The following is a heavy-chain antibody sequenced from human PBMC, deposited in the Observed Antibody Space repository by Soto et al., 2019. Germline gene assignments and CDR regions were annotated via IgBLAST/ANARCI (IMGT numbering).Heavy chain of an antibody. CDR3: ARDGGFYP. J-gene: IGHJ5*02. CDR1: GITFNNFA. CDR2: ILYDGSNK. D-gene: IGHD3-10*01. Sequence: QVQLVESGGGVVQPGRSLRLSCVASGITFNNFAMHWVRQAPGKGLEWVAAILYDGSNKYYADSVKGRFTISRDNSKNTLYLQMNSLRTEDTAVYYCARDGGFYPFGQGTLVTFSS. V-gene: IGHV3-30-3*01.